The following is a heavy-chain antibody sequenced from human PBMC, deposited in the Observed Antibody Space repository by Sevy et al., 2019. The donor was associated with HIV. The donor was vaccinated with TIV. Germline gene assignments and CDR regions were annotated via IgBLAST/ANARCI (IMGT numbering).Heavy chain of an antibody. CDR1: GFTFSNYG. D-gene: IGHD6-13*01. V-gene: IGHV3-30*02. Sequence: GGSLRLSCAASGFTFSNYGMHWVRQVPGKGLEWVTFIRYDGSDKYYAASVKGRFTISRDDSKNTLNLQMDSLGAEDTAIYYCAKDLAGPGRRYFDYWGQGTLVTVSS. J-gene: IGHJ4*02. CDR2: IRYDGSDK. CDR3: AKDLAGPGRRYFDY.